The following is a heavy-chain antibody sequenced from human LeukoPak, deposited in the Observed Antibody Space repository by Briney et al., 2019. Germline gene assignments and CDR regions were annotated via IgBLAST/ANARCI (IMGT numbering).Heavy chain of an antibody. CDR3: ARDSRESVGSLWWYLTDY. D-gene: IGHD2-21*01. V-gene: IGHV3-48*01. CDR1: GFTFSSYS. CDR2: IRSSSSTI. J-gene: IGHJ4*02. Sequence: GGSLRLSCAASGFTFSSYSMNWVRQAPGKGLGWVSYIRSSSSTIYYAEAVKGRFPISRDNAKNSLYLQMNSLRAEDKAVSYCARDSRESVGSLWWYLTDYWGQGTLVTVSS.